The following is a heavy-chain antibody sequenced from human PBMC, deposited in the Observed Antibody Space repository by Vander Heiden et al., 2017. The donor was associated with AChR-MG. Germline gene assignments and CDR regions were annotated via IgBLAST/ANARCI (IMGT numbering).Heavy chain of an antibody. CDR2: IYYSGST. D-gene: IGHD1-1*01. CDR3: ARLPGYSHIDY. CDR1: GGSISSSSYS. J-gene: IGHJ4*02. V-gene: IGHV4-39*01. Sequence: QLQLQESGPGLVKPSETLSLTCTVSGGSISSSSYSWGWIRQPPGKGLEWIGSIYYSGSTYYNPSLKSRVAISVDTSKNQFSLKLSSVTAADTAVYYCARLPGYSHIDYWGQGTLVTVSS.